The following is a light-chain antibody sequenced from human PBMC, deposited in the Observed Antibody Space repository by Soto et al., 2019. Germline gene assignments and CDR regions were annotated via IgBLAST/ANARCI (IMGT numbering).Light chain of an antibody. CDR3: QPDELFWR. J-gene: IGKJ3*01. CDR2: DAS. V-gene: IGKV1-5*01. Sequence: DIRMTQYHKNLSATAGDRVTITCRASQSISSWLAWYQHKPGKAPKLLIYDASNLDSGVPSRFSGSGSGTEFSLTIINLQPYGCGRYNTQPDELFWRFDRGTIVDVK. CDR1: QSISSW.